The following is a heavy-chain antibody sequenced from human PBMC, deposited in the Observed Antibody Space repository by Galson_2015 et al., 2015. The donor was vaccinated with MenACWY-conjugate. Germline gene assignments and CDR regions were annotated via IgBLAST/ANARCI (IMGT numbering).Heavy chain of an antibody. CDR1: GDSVSSHSAA. J-gene: IGHJ6*02. Sequence: CAISGDSVSSHSAAWNWIRQSPSRGLEWLGRTYYRSKWYNDYAVSVKSRITINPDTSKNQFSLQLNSVTPEDTAVYYCARDTGSGSYGRSYYYYGMDVWGQGTTVTVSS. CDR2: TYYRSKWYN. D-gene: IGHD1-26*01. CDR3: ARDTGSGSYGRSYYYYGMDV. V-gene: IGHV6-1*01.